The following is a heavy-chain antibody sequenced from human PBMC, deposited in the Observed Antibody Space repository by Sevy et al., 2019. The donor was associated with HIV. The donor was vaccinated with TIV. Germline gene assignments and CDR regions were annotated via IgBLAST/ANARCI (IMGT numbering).Heavy chain of an antibody. V-gene: IGHV3-23*01. J-gene: IGHJ5*02. D-gene: IGHD6-6*01. CDR1: GFTFSSYA. CDR2: ISGSGGST. Sequence: GGYLRLSCAASGFTFSSYAMSWVRQAPGKGLEWVSAISGSGGSTYYADSVKGRFTISRDNSKNTLYLQMNSLRAEDTAVYYCAKDTKPISSSPTFDPWDQGTLVTVS. CDR3: AKDTKPISSSPTFDP.